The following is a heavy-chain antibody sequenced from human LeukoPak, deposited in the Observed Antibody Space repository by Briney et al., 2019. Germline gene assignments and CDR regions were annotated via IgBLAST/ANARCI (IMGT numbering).Heavy chain of an antibody. Sequence: PGGSLRVSCAASGFSFSTYWMSWVRQAPGKGLEWVANIKQDGSEKYYVDSVKGRFTISRDNANNSLYLQMNSLRAEDTAVYYCARLGGTYYNPYFDYCGQGILVSVSS. J-gene: IGHJ4*02. CDR1: GFSFSTYW. D-gene: IGHD1-26*01. CDR3: ARLGGTYYNPYFDY. V-gene: IGHV3-7*01. CDR2: IKQDGSEK.